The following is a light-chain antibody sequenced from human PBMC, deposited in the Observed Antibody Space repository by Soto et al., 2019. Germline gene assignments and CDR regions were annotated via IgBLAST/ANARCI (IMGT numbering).Light chain of an antibody. CDR2: GAS. CDR1: QSVSNN. Sequence: EIVLTQSPATLSLSPGERATLSCRASQSVSNNLAWYQQRPGQAPRLLIYGASSRATGIPDRFSGSGSGTDFTLTISRLEPEDFAVYYCQQYGSSPRITFGQGTRLEIK. CDR3: QQYGSSPRIT. V-gene: IGKV3-20*01. J-gene: IGKJ5*01.